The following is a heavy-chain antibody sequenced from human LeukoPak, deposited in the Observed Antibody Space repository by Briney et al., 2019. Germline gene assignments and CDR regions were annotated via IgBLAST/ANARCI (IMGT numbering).Heavy chain of an antibody. CDR3: ARGLYDILTGYFLGDDY. Sequence: ASVKVSCKASGYTFTSYDINWVRQATGQGLEWMGWMNPNSGNTGYAQKFQGRVTMTRNTSISTAYMGLSSLRSEDTAVYYCARGLYDILTGYFLGDDYWGQGTLVTVSS. CDR2: MNPNSGNT. J-gene: IGHJ4*02. D-gene: IGHD3-9*01. V-gene: IGHV1-8*01. CDR1: GYTFTSYD.